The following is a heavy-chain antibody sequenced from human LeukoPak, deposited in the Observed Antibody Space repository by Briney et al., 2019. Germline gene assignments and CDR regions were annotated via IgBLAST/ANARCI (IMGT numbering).Heavy chain of an antibody. CDR1: GYTFTGYY. J-gene: IGHJ4*02. CDR2: IIPIFGTA. Sequence: VASVKASCKASGYTFTGYYMHWVRQAPGQGLEWMGGIIPIFGTANYAQKFQGRDTITADESTSTAYMELSSLRSEDTAVYYCARDARGAVAVRFDYWGQGTLVTVSS. CDR3: ARDARGAVAVRFDY. D-gene: IGHD6-19*01. V-gene: IGHV1-69*13.